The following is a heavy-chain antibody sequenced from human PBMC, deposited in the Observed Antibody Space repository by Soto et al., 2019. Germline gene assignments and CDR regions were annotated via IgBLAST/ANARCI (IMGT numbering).Heavy chain of an antibody. D-gene: IGHD1-20*01. CDR3: TTEPIRGIYYYYGMDV. CDR2: IKSKTDGGTT. J-gene: IGHJ6*02. V-gene: IGHV3-15*07. CDR1: GFTFSNAW. Sequence: GGSLRLSCAASGFTFSNAWMNWVRQAPGKGLEWVGRIKSKTDGGTTDYAAPVKGRFTISRDDSKNTLYLQMNSLKTEDTAVYYCTTEPIRGIYYYYGMDVWGQGTTVTVSS.